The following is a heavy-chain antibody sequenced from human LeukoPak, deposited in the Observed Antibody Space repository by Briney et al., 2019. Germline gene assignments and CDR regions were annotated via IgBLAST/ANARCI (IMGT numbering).Heavy chain of an antibody. D-gene: IGHD6-13*01. V-gene: IGHV3-30*02. J-gene: IGHJ4*02. CDR2: VQKDGNSK. CDR1: GFSFSSYD. CDR3: ARDLFGKQQPTT. Sequence: GGSLRLSCAASGFSFSSYDMHWVRQAPGRGLEWVAFVQKDGNSKKYADSVKGRFTISRDNSKNTLYLQMNSLRVEDTAVYYCARDLFGKQQPTTWGQGTLVTVSS.